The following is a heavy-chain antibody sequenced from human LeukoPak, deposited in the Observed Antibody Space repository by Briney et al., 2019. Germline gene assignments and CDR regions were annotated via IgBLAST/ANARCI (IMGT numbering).Heavy chain of an antibody. J-gene: IGHJ5*02. CDR3: ARGVPAAFNRFDP. CDR2: IYYSGST. CDR1: GGSISSGDYY. D-gene: IGHD2-2*01. V-gene: IGHV4-30-4*08. Sequence: SETLSLTCTVSGGSISSGDYYWSWIRQPPGKGLEWIGYIYYSGSTYYNPSLKSRVTISVDTSKNQFSLKLCSVTAADTAVYYCARGVPAAFNRFDPWGQGTLVTVSS.